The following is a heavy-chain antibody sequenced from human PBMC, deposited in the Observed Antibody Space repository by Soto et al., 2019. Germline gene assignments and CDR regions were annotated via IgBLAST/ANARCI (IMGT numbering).Heavy chain of an antibody. J-gene: IGHJ6*02. Sequence: GGSLRLSCAASGFTFSHRGMIWVRQAPGKGLEWVSYISYDGSNKYYADSVKGRFTISRDNSKNTLYLQMNSLRAEDTAVYYCAKDKRVADYDFWSGYKPDYYGMDVWGQGTTVTVSS. CDR2: ISYDGSNK. D-gene: IGHD3-3*01. CDR1: GFTFSHRG. CDR3: AKDKRVADYDFWSGYKPDYYGMDV. V-gene: IGHV3-30*18.